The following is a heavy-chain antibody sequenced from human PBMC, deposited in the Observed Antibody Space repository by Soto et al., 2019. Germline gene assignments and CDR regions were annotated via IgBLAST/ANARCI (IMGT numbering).Heavy chain of an antibody. D-gene: IGHD2-2*01. CDR1: GDSIMRDSYY. CDR2: IYYSGTT. CDR3: ARDGSLVPAAMSGMDV. V-gene: IGHV4-31*03. Sequence: SETLSLTCTVSGDSIMRDSYYWNWIRQHPGKGLEWIGYIYYSGTTAYNPSLKTRVTISADTSKNQFSLKLSSVTAADTAVYYCARDGSLVPAAMSGMDVWGQGTTVTVSS. J-gene: IGHJ6*02.